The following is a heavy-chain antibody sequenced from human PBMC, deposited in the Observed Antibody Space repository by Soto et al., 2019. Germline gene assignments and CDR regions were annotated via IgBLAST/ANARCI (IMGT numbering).Heavy chain of an antibody. CDR1: GYTFSSYY. CDR2: INPTGGST. Sequence: ASVKVSCKASGYTFSSYYMHWVRQAPGQGLEWMGIINPTGGSTTYAQKFQGRVTMTRDTSTSTVYMELSSLRSEDTVVYYCARGDIVAIFGMDVWGQGTTVTVSS. V-gene: IGHV1-46*01. CDR3: ARGDIVAIFGMDV. J-gene: IGHJ6*02. D-gene: IGHD5-12*01.